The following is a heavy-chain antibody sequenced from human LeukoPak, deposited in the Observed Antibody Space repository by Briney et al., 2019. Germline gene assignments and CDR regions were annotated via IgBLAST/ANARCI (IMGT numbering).Heavy chain of an antibody. Sequence: GGSLRLSCAASGFTFSSYAMSWVRQAPGKGLEWVSAISGSGGSTYYADSVKGRFTISRDNSKNTLYLQMNSLRAEDTAVYCCAKDGASSGWYYGMDVWGQGTTVTVSS. V-gene: IGHV3-23*01. CDR1: GFTFSSYA. CDR3: AKDGASSGWYYGMDV. CDR2: ISGSGGST. D-gene: IGHD6-19*01. J-gene: IGHJ6*02.